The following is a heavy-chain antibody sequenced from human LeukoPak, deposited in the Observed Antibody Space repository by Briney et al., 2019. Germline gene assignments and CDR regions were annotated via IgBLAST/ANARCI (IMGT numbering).Heavy chain of an antibody. CDR3: ARRVIVVGLDY. D-gene: IGHD3-22*01. CDR2: ISGSGGST. J-gene: IGHJ4*02. Sequence: GGSLRLSCAASGFTFSSYSMNWVRQAPGKGLEWVSAISGSGGSTYYADSVKGRFTISRDNSKNTLYLQMNSLRAEDTAVYYCARRVIVVGLDYWGQGTLVTVSS. CDR1: GFTFSSYS. V-gene: IGHV3-23*01.